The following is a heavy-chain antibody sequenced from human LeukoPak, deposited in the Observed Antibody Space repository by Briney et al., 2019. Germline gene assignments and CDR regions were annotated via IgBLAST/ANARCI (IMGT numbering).Heavy chain of an antibody. CDR3: VRSDNSGYYPRTLDY. V-gene: IGHV1-2*06. J-gene: IGHJ4*02. CDR1: GYTFTGYY. Sequence: ASVKVSCKASGYTFTGYYMHWVRQAPGQGLEWMGRINPNSGGTNYAQKFQGRVTMTTDTSTSTAYMELRSLRSDDTSMYYCVRSDNSGYYPRTLDYWGQGTMVTVSS. D-gene: IGHD3-22*01. CDR2: INPNSGGT.